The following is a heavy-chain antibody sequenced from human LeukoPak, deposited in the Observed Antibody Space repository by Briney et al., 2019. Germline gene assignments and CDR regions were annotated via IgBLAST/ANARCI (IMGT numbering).Heavy chain of an antibody. CDR2: LSGGCGVT. J-gene: IGHJ3*02. V-gene: IGHV3-23*01. Sequence: GGSLRLSCVASGFTFSNYAMTWLRQAPGKGLEWISTLSGGCGVTYYADSVKGLFTISRDNSKNTLYLQVNSLRAEDTAVYYCAKVVDIWGQGTIVTVSS. CDR1: GFTFSNYA. D-gene: IGHD1-26*01. CDR3: AKVVDI.